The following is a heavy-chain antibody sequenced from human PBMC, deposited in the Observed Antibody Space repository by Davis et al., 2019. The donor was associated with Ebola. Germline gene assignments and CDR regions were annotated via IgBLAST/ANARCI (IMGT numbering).Heavy chain of an antibody. D-gene: IGHD1-26*01. CDR1: GFIFSSYV. Sequence: GESLKISCAASGFIFSSYVMSWVRQAPGKGLEWVAFIRNDGSKKYYVDSVKGRFTISRDNSKNTFYLQMNSLRAEDTALYYCAKDDYHSGSPFDYWGQGTLVTVSS. CDR3: AKDDYHSGSPFDY. CDR2: IRNDGSKK. J-gene: IGHJ4*02. V-gene: IGHV3-30*02.